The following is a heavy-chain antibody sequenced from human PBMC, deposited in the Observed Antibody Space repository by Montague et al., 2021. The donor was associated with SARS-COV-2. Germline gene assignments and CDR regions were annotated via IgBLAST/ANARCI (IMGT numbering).Heavy chain of an antibody. D-gene: IGHD1-14*01. V-gene: IGHV4-39*01. CDR2: FFYGGFT. CDR1: GSSITSSLYY. Sequence: SETLSLTCTVSGSSITSSLYYWGWIRQPPGKDLEWIGSFFYGGFTYYNPSLKSRVTISADTSKNQFSLRLTSVTAADTAVYYCARRRNPDYWGHGTLVTVSS. CDR3: ARRRNPDY. J-gene: IGHJ4*01.